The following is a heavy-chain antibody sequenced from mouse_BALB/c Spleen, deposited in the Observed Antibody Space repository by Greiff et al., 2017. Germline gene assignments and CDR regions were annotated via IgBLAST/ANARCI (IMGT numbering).Heavy chain of an antibody. D-gene: IGHD2-4*01. CDR3: AGEGDDCYFDY. J-gene: IGHJ2*01. V-gene: IGHV14-3*02. CDR1: GFNIKDTY. CDR2: IDPANGNT. Sequence: EVKLMESGAELVKPGASVKLSCTASGFNIKDTYMHWVKQRPEQGLEWIGRIDPANGNTKYDPKFQGKATITADTSSNTAYLQLSSLTSEDTAVYYCAGEGDDCYFDYWGQGTTLTVSS.